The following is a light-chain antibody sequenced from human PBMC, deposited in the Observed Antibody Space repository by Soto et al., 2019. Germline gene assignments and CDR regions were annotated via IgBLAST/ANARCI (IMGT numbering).Light chain of an antibody. J-gene: IGKJ4*01. CDR2: GAS. CDR1: QSLRSSY. Sequence: EIVLTQSPGTLSLSPGERATLSCRARQSLRSSYSSWYQQKPGHDPRILLYGASSRATGIPDRWSGSGNGTAFHPTISTLEPEDFAVYYCQQYGSSPPITFGGGTKVDIK. CDR3: QQYGSSPPIT. V-gene: IGKV3-20*01.